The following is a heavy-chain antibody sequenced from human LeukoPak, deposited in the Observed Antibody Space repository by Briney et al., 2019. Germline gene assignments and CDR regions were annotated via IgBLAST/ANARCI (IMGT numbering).Heavy chain of an antibody. V-gene: IGHV3-23*01. CDR3: AKDYSGYDLYFFDY. CDR2: ISGSGGST. J-gene: IGHJ4*02. D-gene: IGHD5-12*01. CDR1: GFTFSDYY. Sequence: GGSLRLSCAASGFTFSDYYMSWVRQAPGKGPEWVSAISGSGGSTYYADSVKGRFTISRDNSKSTLYLQMNSLRAEDTAVYYCAKDYSGYDLYFFDYWGQGTLVTVSS.